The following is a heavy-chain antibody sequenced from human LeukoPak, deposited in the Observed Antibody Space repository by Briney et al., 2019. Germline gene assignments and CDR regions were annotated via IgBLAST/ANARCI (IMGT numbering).Heavy chain of an antibody. J-gene: IGHJ4*02. CDR2: INSDGSST. CDR3: ARDHSPWFGELNFDY. CDR1: GFTFSSYA. Sequence: GGSLRLSCAASGFTFSSYAMSWVRQAPGKGLVWVSRINSDGSSTSYADSVKGRFTISRDNAKNTLYLQMNSLRAEDTAVYYCARDHSPWFGELNFDYWGQGTLVTVSS. V-gene: IGHV3-74*01. D-gene: IGHD3-10*01.